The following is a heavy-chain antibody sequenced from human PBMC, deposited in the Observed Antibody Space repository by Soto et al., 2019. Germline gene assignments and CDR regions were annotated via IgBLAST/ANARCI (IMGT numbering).Heavy chain of an antibody. J-gene: IGHJ4*02. Sequence: ASVKVSCKASGYTFTSYDIHWVRQATGQGLEWMGWMNPYSGNTGYAQKLQGRVTMTRNTSISTAYMGLSSLTSEDTAVYYCARVVTDRRGNGASNWGQGTLVTVSS. CDR3: ARVVTDRRGNGASN. V-gene: IGHV1-8*01. CDR2: MNPYSGNT. CDR1: GYTFTSYD. D-gene: IGHD2-8*01.